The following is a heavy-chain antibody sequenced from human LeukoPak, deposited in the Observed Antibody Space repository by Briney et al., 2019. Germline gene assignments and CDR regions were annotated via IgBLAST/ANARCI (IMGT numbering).Heavy chain of an antibody. CDR2: IYYSGTA. CDR3: ARQASDYYYYYMDV. CDR1: GTSISSSAYY. Sequence: SETLSLTCTVSGTSISSSAYYWGWIRQVPGKGLEWIGSIYYSGTAYYNPSLESRVTISEDTSRSRFSLMLTSVTAADTAVYYCARQASDYYYYYMDVWGQGTAVIVAS. J-gene: IGHJ6*03. V-gene: IGHV4-39*01.